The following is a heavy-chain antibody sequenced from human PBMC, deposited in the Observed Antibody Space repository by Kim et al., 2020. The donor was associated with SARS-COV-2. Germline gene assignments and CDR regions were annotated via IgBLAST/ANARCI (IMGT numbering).Heavy chain of an antibody. CDR3: ASDFSGSEAYPKRGEY. J-gene: IGHJ4*02. D-gene: IGHD5-12*01. CDR2: ISSTSSTI. Sequence: GGSLRLSCAASGFIFSSYSMNWVRQVPGKGLECISYISSTSSTIYYADSVKGRFTISRDNAQNSLYLQMDNLRDEDTAVYYRASDFSGSEAYPKRGEYWGPGAPVNVSS. CDR1: GFIFSSYS. V-gene: IGHV3-48*02.